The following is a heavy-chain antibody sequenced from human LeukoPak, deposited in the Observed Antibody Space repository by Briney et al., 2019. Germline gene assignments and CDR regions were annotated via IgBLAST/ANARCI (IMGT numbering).Heavy chain of an antibody. CDR1: GFTFSSYS. V-gene: IGHV3-21*01. D-gene: IGHD1-26*01. CDR3: ARRRVGAANWFDP. Sequence: GGSLRLSCTASGFTFSSYSMNWVRQAPGKGLEWASSISSSSSYIYYADSVKGRFTISRDNAKNSLYLQMNSLRAEDTAVYYCARRRVGAANWFDPWGQGTLVTVSS. CDR2: ISSSSSYI. J-gene: IGHJ5*02.